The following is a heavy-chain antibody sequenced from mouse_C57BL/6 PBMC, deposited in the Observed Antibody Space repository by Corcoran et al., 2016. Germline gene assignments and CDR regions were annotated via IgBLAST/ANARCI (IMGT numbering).Heavy chain of an antibody. CDR2: IYPRSGNT. CDR3: ARSEPQLPFDV. J-gene: IGHJ1*03. V-gene: IGHV1-77*01. CDR1: GYTFTDYY. Sequence: QIQLQQSGPELVKPGASVKISCKASGYTFTDYYINWVKQRPGQGLEWIGEIYPRSGNTYYNEKFKGKATLTADKSSSTAYMELRSLTSEDSAVYFCARSEPQLPFDVWGTGTTVTVSS. D-gene: IGHD2-1*01.